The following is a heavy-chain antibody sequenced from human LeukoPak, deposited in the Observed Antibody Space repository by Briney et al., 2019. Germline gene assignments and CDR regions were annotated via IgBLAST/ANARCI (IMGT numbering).Heavy chain of an antibody. J-gene: IGHJ5*02. D-gene: IGHD3-10*01. V-gene: IGHV3-30*18. CDR3: AKEGTMGWFDP. Sequence: GGSLRLSCAASGFTFSSYGMHWVRQAPGKGLEWVAVISYDGSNKYYADSVKGRFTISRDNSKNTLYLQMNSLRAEDTAVYYSAKEGTMGWFDPWGQGTLVTVSS. CDR1: GFTFSSYG. CDR2: ISYDGSNK.